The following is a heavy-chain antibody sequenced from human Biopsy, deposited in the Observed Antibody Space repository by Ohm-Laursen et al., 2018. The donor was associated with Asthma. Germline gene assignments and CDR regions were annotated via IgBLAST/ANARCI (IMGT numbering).Heavy chain of an antibody. J-gene: IGHJ4*02. Sequence: SLRLSCAASGFAASRDYMFWVRQAPGKGPEWVSVIYSGGTSHTADSVRGRFTISRDYSKNTLYLQMHSLRAEDTAVYYCARGDSSNWSHYYFDYWGQGTLVTVSS. CDR3: ARGDSSNWSHYYFDY. CDR1: GFAASRDY. CDR2: IYSGGTS. D-gene: IGHD3-22*01. V-gene: IGHV3-53*01.